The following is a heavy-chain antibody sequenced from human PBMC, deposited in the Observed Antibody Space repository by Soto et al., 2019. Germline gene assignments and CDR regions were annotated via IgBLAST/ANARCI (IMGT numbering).Heavy chain of an antibody. CDR3: ASLIGVDVLRDY. CDR1: GYNFANYY. CDR2: IDPDGGST. D-gene: IGHD3-3*01. Sequence: QVQLVQSGAEVKKPGASVKVFCMASGYNFANYYMHWVREAPGQGPEWMGIIDPDGGSTSYAQKFQGTISMTNDTSTSTVYMELRSLRSEDTAVYYCASLIGVDVLRDYWGQGTLVTVSS. V-gene: IGHV1-46*01. J-gene: IGHJ4*02.